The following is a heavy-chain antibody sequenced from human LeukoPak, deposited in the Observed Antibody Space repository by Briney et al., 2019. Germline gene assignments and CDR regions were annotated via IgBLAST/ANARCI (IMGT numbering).Heavy chain of an antibody. CDR3: AKDAPVNIVVVPAANS. CDR2: ISGSGGST. D-gene: IGHD2-2*01. J-gene: IGHJ4*02. CDR1: GFTFSSYA. Sequence: GGSLRLSCAASGFTFSSYAMSWVRQAPGKGLEWVSAISGSGGSTHYADSVKGRFTISRDNSKNTLYLQMNSLRAEDTAVYYCAKDAPVNIVVVPAANSWGQGTLVTVSS. V-gene: IGHV3-23*01.